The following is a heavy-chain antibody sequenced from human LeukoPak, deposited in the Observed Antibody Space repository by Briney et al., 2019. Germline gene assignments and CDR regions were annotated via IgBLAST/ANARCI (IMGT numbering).Heavy chain of an antibody. CDR1: GFTFSSYA. J-gene: IGHJ4*02. CDR3: ARDRDYYDSGGYYFDY. CDR2: ISGRSDYI. V-gene: IGHV3-21*01. D-gene: IGHD3-22*01. Sequence: PGGSLRLSCAAPGFTFSSYAMSWVRQAPGKGLEWVSSISGRSDYIYYADSVKGRFTISRDNAKNSLYLRMNSLRAEDTAVYFCARDRDYYDSGGYYFDYWGQGTLVTVSS.